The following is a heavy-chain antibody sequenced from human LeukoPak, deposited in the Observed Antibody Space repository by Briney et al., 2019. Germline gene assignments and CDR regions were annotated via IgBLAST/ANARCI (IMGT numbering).Heavy chain of an antibody. J-gene: IGHJ4*02. CDR3: ARWTYYDFWSGPRYFDY. Sequence: SETLSLTCTVCGGSISSHYLSWIRQPPGKGLEWIGYIYYSGSTNYNPSLKSRVTISVDTSKNQFSLKLSSVTAADTAVYYCARWTYYDFWSGPRYFDYWGQGPLVPVSS. CDR2: IYYSGST. D-gene: IGHD3-3*01. CDR1: GGSISSHY. V-gene: IGHV4-59*11.